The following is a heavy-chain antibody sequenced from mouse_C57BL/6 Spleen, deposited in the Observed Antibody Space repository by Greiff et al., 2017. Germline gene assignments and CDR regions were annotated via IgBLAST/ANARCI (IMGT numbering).Heavy chain of an antibody. CDR2: IHPNSGST. V-gene: IGHV1-64*01. D-gene: IGHD2-4*01. CDR1: GYTFTSYW. Sequence: VQLQQSGAELVKPGASVKLSCKASGYTFTSYWMHWVKQRPGQGLEWIGMIHPNSGSTNYNEKFKSKATLTVDKSSSTAYMQLSSLTSEDSAVYYCAPRGYDYPFAYWGQGTLVTVSA. CDR3: APRGYDYPFAY. J-gene: IGHJ3*01.